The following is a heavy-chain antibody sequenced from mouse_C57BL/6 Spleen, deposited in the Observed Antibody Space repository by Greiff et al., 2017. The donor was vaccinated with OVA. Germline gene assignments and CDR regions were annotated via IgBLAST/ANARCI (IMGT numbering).Heavy chain of an antibody. Sequence: QVHVKQPGTELVKPGASVKLSCKASGYTFTSYWMHWVKQRPGQGLEWIGNINPSNGGTNYNEKFKSKATLTVDKSSSTAYMQLSSLTSEDSAVYYCAHTVNYGSSYRYAMDYWGQGTSVTVSS. D-gene: IGHD1-1*01. J-gene: IGHJ4*01. CDR1: GYTFTSYW. CDR3: AHTVNYGSSYRYAMDY. V-gene: IGHV1-53*01. CDR2: INPSNGGT.